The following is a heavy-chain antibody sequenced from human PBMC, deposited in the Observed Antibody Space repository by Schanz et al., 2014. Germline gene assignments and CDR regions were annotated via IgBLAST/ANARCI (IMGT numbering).Heavy chain of an antibody. CDR3: AKGQLLSYYFDY. CDR1: GFTFPDHA. Sequence: EVQLVESGGGLVQPGGSLRLSCAASGFTFPDHAMSWVRQAPGKGLEWVSTISGLGEDTFYSDSVKGRFTVSRDNSKNTLYLQMNSLRAEDTAVYYCAKGQLLSYYFDYWGQGTLVTVSS. J-gene: IGHJ4*02. CDR2: ISGLGEDT. D-gene: IGHD2-21*01. V-gene: IGHV3-23*04.